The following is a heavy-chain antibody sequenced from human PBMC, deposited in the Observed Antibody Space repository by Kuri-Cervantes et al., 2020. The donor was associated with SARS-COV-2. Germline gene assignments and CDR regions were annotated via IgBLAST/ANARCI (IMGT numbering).Heavy chain of an antibody. CDR1: GDSISSHY. V-gene: IGHV4-59*11. CDR2: IYYSGST. D-gene: IGHD7-27*01. J-gene: IGHJ2*01. Sequence: SETLSLTCTVSGDSISSHYWSWIRQPPGKGLEWIGYIYYSGSTTYYPSLKSRVTISVDTSKNQFSLKLRSVTTADTAVYYCARESELGILRYFDLWGRGTLVTVSS. CDR3: ARESELGILRYFDL.